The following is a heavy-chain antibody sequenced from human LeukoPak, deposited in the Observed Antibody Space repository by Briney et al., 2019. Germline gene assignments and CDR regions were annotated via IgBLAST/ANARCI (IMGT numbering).Heavy chain of an antibody. CDR3: ASGAGSYYFTYFHY. D-gene: IGHD1-26*01. CDR1: GFTFSSYS. CDR2: ISYDGSNK. J-gene: IGHJ1*01. V-gene: IGHV3-30-3*01. Sequence: GGSLRLSCAASGFTFSSYSMHWVRQAPGKGLEWVAVISYDGSNKHYADSVKGRFTISRDDSENTLYLQMSSLRAEDTAVYYCASGAGSYYFTYFHYWGQGTLVTVSS.